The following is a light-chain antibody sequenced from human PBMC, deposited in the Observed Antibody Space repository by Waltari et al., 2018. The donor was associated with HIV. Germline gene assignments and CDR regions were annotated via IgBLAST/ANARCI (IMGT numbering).Light chain of an antibody. CDR2: EDS. J-gene: IGLJ2*01. CDR3: YSTDSSGNYVV. CDR1: ALPKKY. V-gene: IGLV3-10*01. Sequence: SYELTQPPSVSVSPGQTARITCSGDALPKKYAYWYQQKSGQAPMLVIYEDSKRPSGIPGGFSGSSSGTMATLTISGAQVEDEADYYCYSTDSSGNYVVFGGGTKLTVL.